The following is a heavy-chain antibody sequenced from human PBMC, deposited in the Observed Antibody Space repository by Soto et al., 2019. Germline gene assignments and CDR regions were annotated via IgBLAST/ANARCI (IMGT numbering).Heavy chain of an antibody. V-gene: IGHV1-69*12. CDR1: GGTFSSYA. Sequence: QVQLVQSGAEVKKPGSSVKVSCKASGGTFSSYAISWVRQAPGQGLEWMGGIIPIFGTANYAQKFQGRVTITADEYTSTAYMELSSLRSEDTAVYYCARGVLLWFGDSDWYFDLWGRGTLVTVSS. D-gene: IGHD3-10*01. J-gene: IGHJ2*01. CDR2: IIPIFGTA. CDR3: ARGVLLWFGDSDWYFDL.